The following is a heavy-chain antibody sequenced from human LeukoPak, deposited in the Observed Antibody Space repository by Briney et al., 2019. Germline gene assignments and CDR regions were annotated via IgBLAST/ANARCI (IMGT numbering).Heavy chain of an antibody. V-gene: IGHV4-59*12. CDR1: GGSISSYY. D-gene: IGHD3-22*01. CDR3: ASLAGYYDSSGYYLFDY. Sequence: ASETLSLTCTVSGGSISSYYWSWIRQPPGKGLEWIGYIYYSGSTNYNPSLKSRVTISVDTSKNQFSLKLSSVTAADTAVYYCASLAGYYDSSGYYLFDYWGQGTLVTVSS. J-gene: IGHJ4*02. CDR2: IYYSGST.